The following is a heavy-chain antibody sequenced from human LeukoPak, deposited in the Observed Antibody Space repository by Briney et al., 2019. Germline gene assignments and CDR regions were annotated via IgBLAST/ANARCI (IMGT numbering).Heavy chain of an antibody. V-gene: IGHV1-18*01. CDR3: ASNHCSSTSCYDY. Sequence: ASVKVSCKASGYTFTSYGISWVRQAPGQGLEWMGWISAYNGNTNYAQKFQGRVTITADESTSTAYMELSSLRSEDTAVYYCASNHCSSTSCYDYWGQGTLVTVSS. CDR1: GYTFTSYG. CDR2: ISAYNGNT. J-gene: IGHJ4*02. D-gene: IGHD2-2*01.